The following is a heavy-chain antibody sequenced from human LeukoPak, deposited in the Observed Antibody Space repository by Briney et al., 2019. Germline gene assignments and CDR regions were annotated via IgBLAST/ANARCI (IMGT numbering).Heavy chain of an antibody. CDR3: ARRGLQRDVEY. CDR2: IDPGDGSA. Sequence: GASVKVSCKASGYTFTSYYMHWVRQAPGQGLEWMGIIDPGDGSATYAQKFQDKITMTRDTSTSTVYMELSSLRSEGTAVYYCARRGLQRDVEYWGQGTLVTVSS. CDR1: GYTFTSYY. D-gene: IGHD4-11*01. J-gene: IGHJ4*02. V-gene: IGHV1-46*01.